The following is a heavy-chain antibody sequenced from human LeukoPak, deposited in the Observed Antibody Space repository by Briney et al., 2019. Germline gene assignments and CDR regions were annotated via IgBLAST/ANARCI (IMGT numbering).Heavy chain of an antibody. CDR1: GFTFSSYG. V-gene: IGHV3-30*02. CDR3: AKTHRDTAMEEYYFDY. J-gene: IGHJ4*02. CDR2: IRYDGSNK. Sequence: GGSLRLSCAASGFTFSSYGTHWVRQAPGKGLEWVAFIRYDGSNKYYADSVKGRFTISRDNSKNTLYLQMNSLRAEDTAVYYCAKTHRDTAMEEYYFDYWGQGTLVTVSS. D-gene: IGHD5-18*01.